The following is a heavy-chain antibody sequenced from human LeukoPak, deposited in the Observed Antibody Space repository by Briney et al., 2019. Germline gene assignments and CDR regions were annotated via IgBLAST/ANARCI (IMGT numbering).Heavy chain of an antibody. Sequence: GGSLRLSCAVSGLSFRTYWMHWVRQAPGKGLVWVSRLHSDHGAVNYADSVKGRFTISRDDSRNSLYLQMNSLRGEDTAVYYCAKDVGKWESLHYFDYWGQGTLVTVSS. J-gene: IGHJ4*02. V-gene: IGHV3-74*01. CDR2: LHSDHGAV. D-gene: IGHD1-26*01. CDR3: AKDVGKWESLHYFDY. CDR1: GLSFRTYW.